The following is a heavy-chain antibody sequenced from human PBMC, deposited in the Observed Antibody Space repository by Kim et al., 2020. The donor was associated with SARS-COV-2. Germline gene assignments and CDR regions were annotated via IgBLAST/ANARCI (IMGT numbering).Heavy chain of an antibody. V-gene: IGHV3-21*01. CDR3: ARSRIVTVLRTNSLDL. CDR2: IGTTDAFI. D-gene: IGHD1-26*01. Sequence: GGSLRLSCAASGFTFSHYSMNWVRQTPGKGLEWIASIGTTDAFIYYADSVKGRFTISRDNAENSLYLQMNNLRAEDTAVYYCARSRIVTVLRTNSLDLWGQEALVT. J-gene: IGHJ5*02. CDR1: GFTFSHYS.